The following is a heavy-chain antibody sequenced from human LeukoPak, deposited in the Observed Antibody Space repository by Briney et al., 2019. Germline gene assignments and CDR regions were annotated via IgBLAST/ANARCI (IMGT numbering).Heavy chain of an antibody. D-gene: IGHD2-15*01. J-gene: IGHJ4*02. V-gene: IGHV3-30*02. Sequence: PGGSLRLSCAASGFTFSSYGMHWVRQAPGKGLEWVAFIRYDGSNKYYADSVKGRFTISRDNAKNSLYLQMNSLRAEDTAVYYCARGPGGKGSPNFDYWGQGTLVTVSS. CDR2: IRYDGSNK. CDR3: ARGPGGKGSPNFDY. CDR1: GFTFSSYG.